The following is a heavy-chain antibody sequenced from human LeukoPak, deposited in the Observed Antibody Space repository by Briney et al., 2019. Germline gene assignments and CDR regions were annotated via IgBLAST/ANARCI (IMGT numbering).Heavy chain of an antibody. CDR2: IYPGDSDT. V-gene: IGHV5-51*01. CDR1: GYSFTSYW. D-gene: IGHD6-19*01. Sequence: GESLKISCKGSGYSFTSYWIGWVRQMPGKGLEWMGIIYPGDSDTRYSPSFQGQVTISADKSISTAYLQWSSLKASDTAMYYCARTIAVAGVYNWFDPWGQGTLVTVSS. J-gene: IGHJ5*02. CDR3: ARTIAVAGVYNWFDP.